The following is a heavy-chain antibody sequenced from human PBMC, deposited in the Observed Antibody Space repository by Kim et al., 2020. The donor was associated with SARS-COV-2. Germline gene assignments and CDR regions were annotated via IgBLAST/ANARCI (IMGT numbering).Heavy chain of an antibody. D-gene: IGHD3-10*01. Sequence: VRGRITIYRANSKNTMYLQMNSLGAEDTAVYYCAKDGSVLLWFGEYPFDYWGQGTLVTVSS. CDR3: AKDGSVLLWFGEYPFDY. J-gene: IGHJ4*02. V-gene: IGHV3-23*01.